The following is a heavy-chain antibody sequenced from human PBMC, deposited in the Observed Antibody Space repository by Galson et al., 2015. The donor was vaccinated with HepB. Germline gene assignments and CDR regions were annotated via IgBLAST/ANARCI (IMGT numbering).Heavy chain of an antibody. CDR1: GFTFSSYW. CDR3: ARIAGLSYCGGDCLVDWFDP. J-gene: IGHJ5*02. V-gene: IGHV3-7*03. Sequence: SLRLSCAASGFTFSSYWMSWVRQAPGKGLEWVANIKQDGSEEYYVDSVKGRFTISRDNAKNSLYLQMNSLRAEDTAVYYCARIAGLSYCGGDCLVDWFDPWGQGTLVTVSS. CDR2: IKQDGSEE. D-gene: IGHD2-21*01.